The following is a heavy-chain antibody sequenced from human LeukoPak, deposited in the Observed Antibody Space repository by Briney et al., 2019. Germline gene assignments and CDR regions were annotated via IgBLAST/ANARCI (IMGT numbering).Heavy chain of an antibody. V-gene: IGHV1-69*13. Sequence: ASVKVSCKASGGTFSSYAISWVRQAPGQGLEWMGGIIPIFGTANYAQKFQGRVTITADESTSTAYMELSSLRSEDTAVYYCARGAYGDPFYYYYYMDVWGKGTTVTISS. CDR2: IIPIFGTA. CDR1: GGTFSSYA. J-gene: IGHJ6*03. CDR3: ARGAYGDPFYYYYYMDV. D-gene: IGHD4-17*01.